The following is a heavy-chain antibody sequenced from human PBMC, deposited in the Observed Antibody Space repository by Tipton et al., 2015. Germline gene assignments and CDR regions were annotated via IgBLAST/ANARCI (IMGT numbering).Heavy chain of an antibody. V-gene: IGHV4-59*01. CDR3: ARAIPHYYGLEYVGYYFAD. CDR2: LFYNGNT. CDR1: GGSITSYY. J-gene: IGHJ4*02. D-gene: IGHD3/OR15-3a*01. Sequence: TLSLTCTVSGGSITSYYWGWIRQPPGRGLEWIGHLFYNGNTTYNPSLKSRLTISVDSSMNHLSLKLNSMTAADTAVYYCARAIPHYYGLEYVGYYFADWGQGTLVTVSS.